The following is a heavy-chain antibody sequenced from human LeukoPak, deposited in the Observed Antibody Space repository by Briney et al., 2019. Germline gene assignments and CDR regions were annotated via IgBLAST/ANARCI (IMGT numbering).Heavy chain of an antibody. J-gene: IGHJ5*02. Sequence: GGSLRLSCAASGFTFSSYSMNWVRQAPGKGLEWVSSISSSSSNIYYADSVKGRFTISRDNAKNSLYLQMNSLRAEDTAVYYCARDRGQWLRLRGWFDPWGQGTLVTVSS. CDR2: ISSSSSNI. CDR3: ARDRGQWLRLRGWFDP. V-gene: IGHV3-21*01. CDR1: GFTFSSYS. D-gene: IGHD5-12*01.